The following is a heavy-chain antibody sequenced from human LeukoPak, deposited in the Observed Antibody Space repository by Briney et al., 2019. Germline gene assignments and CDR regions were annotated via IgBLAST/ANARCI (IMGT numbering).Heavy chain of an antibody. D-gene: IGHD4-17*01. CDR2: INHSGST. CDR1: SGSISTSNYY. CDR3: ARKARGLRRTVTTSQTPGRIYYYYYYMDV. Sequence: PSETLSLTCTVSSGSISTSNYYWSWIRQPPGKGLEWIGEINHSGSTNYNPSLKSRVTISVDTSKNQFSLKLSSVAADTAVYYCARKARGLRRTVTTSQTPGRIYYYYYYMDVWGKGTTVTVSS. V-gene: IGHV4-39*07. J-gene: IGHJ6*03.